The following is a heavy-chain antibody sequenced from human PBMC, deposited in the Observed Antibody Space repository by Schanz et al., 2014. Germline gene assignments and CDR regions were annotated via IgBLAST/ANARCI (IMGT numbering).Heavy chain of an antibody. CDR1: GYTFTSYY. Sequence: QVQLVQSGAEVKKPGASMKVSCKASGYTFTSYYMYWVRQAPGQGLEWMGVINPSGGSTIYAQKFQGRVTMTRETSTSTVYMELSSLRSEDTAVYYCARGTRVRTTDFWSGLYYFDYWGQGTLVTVSS. CDR2: INPSGGST. CDR3: ARGTRVRTTDFWSGLYYFDY. J-gene: IGHJ4*02. V-gene: IGHV1-46*01. D-gene: IGHD3-3*01.